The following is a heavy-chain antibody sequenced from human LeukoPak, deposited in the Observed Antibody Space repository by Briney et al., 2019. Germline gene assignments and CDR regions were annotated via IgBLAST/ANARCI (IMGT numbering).Heavy chain of an antibody. V-gene: IGHV3-48*03. J-gene: IGHJ4*02. CDR3: ARAGGKRYFDWLYFDY. D-gene: IGHD3-9*01. CDR1: GFTFSSYE. Sequence: GGSLRLSCAASGFTFSSYEMNWVRQAPGKGLEWVSYISSSGSTIYYADSVKGRFTISRDNAKNSLYLQMNSLRAEDTAVYYCARAGGKRYFDWLYFDYWGQGTPVTVSS. CDR2: ISSSGSTI.